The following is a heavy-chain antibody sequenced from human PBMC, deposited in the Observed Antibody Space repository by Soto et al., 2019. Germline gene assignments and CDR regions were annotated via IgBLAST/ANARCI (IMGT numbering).Heavy chain of an antibody. Sequence: QLQLQESGPGLVKPSETLSLTCTVSGGSISSSSYYWGWIRQPPGKGLEWIGRIYYSGSTYYNPSLKSRVTISVDTSKNQFSLKLSSVTAADTAVYYCARLYYDILNWFDPWGQGTLVTVSS. CDR1: GGSISSSSYY. V-gene: IGHV4-39*01. D-gene: IGHD3-9*01. J-gene: IGHJ5*02. CDR3: ARLYYDILNWFDP. CDR2: IYYSGST.